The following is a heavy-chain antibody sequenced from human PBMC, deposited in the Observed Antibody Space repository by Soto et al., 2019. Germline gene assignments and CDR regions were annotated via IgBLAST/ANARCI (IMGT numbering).Heavy chain of an antibody. CDR1: GFTSSSYA. D-gene: IGHD3-16*01. J-gene: IGHJ3*02. CDR2: ISYDGSNK. V-gene: IGHV3-30*04. CDR3: GGFAAAGDLGAFDI. Sequence: GGSLRLSCAASGFTSSSYAMHWVRQAPGKGLEWVAVISYDGSNKYYADSVKGRFTISRANSKNTMYLKMNSLRAEDAAVVYCGGFAAAGDLGAFDIWGQGTMVTVSS.